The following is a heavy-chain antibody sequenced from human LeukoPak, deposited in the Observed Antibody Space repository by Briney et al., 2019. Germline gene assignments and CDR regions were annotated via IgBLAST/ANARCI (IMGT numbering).Heavy chain of an antibody. V-gene: IGHV1-58*02. CDR1: GYTLTELS. J-gene: IGHJ6*04. D-gene: IGHD3-10*01. CDR3: AAAVWFGELLSTLDYYGMDV. Sequence: SVKVSCKVSGYTLTELSMHWVRQAPGQRLEWIGWIVVGSGNTNYAQKFQERVTITRDMSTSTAYMELSSLRSEDTAVYYCAAAVWFGELLSTLDYYGMDVWGKGTTVTVSS. CDR2: IVVGSGNT.